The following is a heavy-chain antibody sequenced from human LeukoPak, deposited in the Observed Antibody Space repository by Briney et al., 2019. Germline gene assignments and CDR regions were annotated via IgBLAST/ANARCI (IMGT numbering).Heavy chain of an antibody. V-gene: IGHV1-2*02. Sequence: ASVKVSCKASGYTFTGYYMHWVRQAPGQGLEWMGWINPNSGGTNYAQKFQGRVTITRDTSTSTAYMELSRLRSDDTAVYYCAAFCSGGSCYFDYWGQGTLVTVSS. CDR1: GYTFTGYY. CDR2: INPNSGGT. D-gene: IGHD2-15*01. CDR3: AAFCSGGSCYFDY. J-gene: IGHJ4*02.